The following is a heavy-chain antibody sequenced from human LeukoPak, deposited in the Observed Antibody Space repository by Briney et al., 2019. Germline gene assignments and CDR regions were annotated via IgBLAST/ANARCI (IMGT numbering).Heavy chain of an antibody. J-gene: IGHJ6*02. CDR3: AREMAKESKKIDSSGWSIAPSYYYYYGMDV. D-gene: IGHD6-19*01. V-gene: IGHV3-23*01. Sequence: QPGGSLRLSCAASGFTFSSYAMTWVRQAPGKGLEWVSAITDSTYYADSVKGRFTISRDNAKNSLYLQMNSLRAEDTAVYYCAREMAKESKKIDSSGWSIAPSYYYYYGMDVWGQGTTVTVSS. CDR2: ITDST. CDR1: GFTFSSYA.